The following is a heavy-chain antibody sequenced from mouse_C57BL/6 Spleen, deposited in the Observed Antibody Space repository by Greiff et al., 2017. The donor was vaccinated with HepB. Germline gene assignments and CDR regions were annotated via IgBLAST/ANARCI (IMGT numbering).Heavy chain of an antibody. CDR1: GYTFTDYY. Sequence: VKLMESGAELVRPGASVKLSCKASGYTFTDYYINWVKQRPGQGLEWIARIYPGSGNTYYNEKFKGKATLTEEKSSSTAYMQLSSLTSEDSAVYFGARNLLRSYFDYWGQGTTLTVSS. J-gene: IGHJ2*01. CDR2: IYPGSGNT. D-gene: IGHD1-1*01. CDR3: ARNLLRSYFDY. V-gene: IGHV1-76*01.